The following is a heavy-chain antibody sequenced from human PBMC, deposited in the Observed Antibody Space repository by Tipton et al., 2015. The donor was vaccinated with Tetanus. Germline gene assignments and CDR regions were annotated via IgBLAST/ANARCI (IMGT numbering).Heavy chain of an antibody. V-gene: IGHV4-39*01. D-gene: IGHD6-19*01. Sequence: TLSLTCTVSGVSISSNSYYWGWIRQPPGKGLEWIGNVFHSGTTYYNPSLKSRVTISVDTSKNQFSLKLTSVTAADTAVYYCARWIAVTGTDFDFWGQGTLVTVSS. CDR3: ARWIAVTGTDFDF. CDR2: VFHSGTT. CDR1: GVSISSNSYY. J-gene: IGHJ4*02.